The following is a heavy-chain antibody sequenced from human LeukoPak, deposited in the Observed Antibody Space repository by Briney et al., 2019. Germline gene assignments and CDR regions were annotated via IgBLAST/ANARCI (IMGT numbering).Heavy chain of an antibody. CDR3: ARQDGDYTGYMDV. Sequence: SETLSLTCTVSGGSISSSSYYWGWIRQPPGKGLEWIGSIYYSGSTYYNPSLKSRVTISVDTSKNQFSLKLSSVTAADTAVYYCARQDGDYTGYMDVWGKGTTVTVSS. CDR1: GGSISSSSYY. J-gene: IGHJ6*03. V-gene: IGHV4-39*01. CDR2: IYYSGST. D-gene: IGHD4-17*01.